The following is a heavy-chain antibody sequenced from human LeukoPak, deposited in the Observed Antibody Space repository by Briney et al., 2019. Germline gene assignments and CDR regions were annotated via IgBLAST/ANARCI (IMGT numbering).Heavy chain of an antibody. CDR1: GFTFSDYN. V-gene: IGHV3-11*01. D-gene: IGHD6-19*01. Sequence: GGSLRLSCAASGFTFSDYNMRWIRQAPGKGLEWVSSISRSGSTKYYADSVKGRFTISRDNAKNSLFLQMNSLRAEDTAAYYCARVRYSSGWYSGVFDYWGQGTLVTVSS. CDR2: ISRSGSTK. J-gene: IGHJ4*02. CDR3: ARVRYSSGWYSGVFDY.